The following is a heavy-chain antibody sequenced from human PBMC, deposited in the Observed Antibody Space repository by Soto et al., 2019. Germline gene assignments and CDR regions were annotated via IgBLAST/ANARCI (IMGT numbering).Heavy chain of an antibody. CDR2: INPNSGGT. D-gene: IGHD2-21*01. CDR1: GYTFTGYY. J-gene: IGHJ4*02. V-gene: IGHV1-2*04. Sequence: ASVKVSCKASGYTFTGYYMHWVRQAPGQGLEWMGWINPNSGGTNYAQKFQGWVTMTRDTSISTAYMELSRLRSDDTAVYYCARARVISVVRFESFDYWGQGTLVTVSS. CDR3: ARARVISVVRFESFDY.